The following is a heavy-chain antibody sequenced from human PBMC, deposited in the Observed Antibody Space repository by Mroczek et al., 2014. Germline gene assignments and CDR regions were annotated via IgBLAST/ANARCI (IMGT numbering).Heavy chain of an antibody. CDR2: IYYSGST. CDR3: ARDRRRSSRLYYFDY. CDR1: GGSISSGGYY. D-gene: IGHD1-26*01. V-gene: IGHV4-31*03. Sequence: QVQLQESGPGLVKPSQTLSLTCTVSGGSISSGGYYWSWIRQHPGKGLEWIGYIYYSGSTYYNPSLKSRVTISVDTSKNQFSLKLSSVTAADTAVYYCARDRRRSSRLYYFDYWGQGTLVTVSS. J-gene: IGHJ4*02.